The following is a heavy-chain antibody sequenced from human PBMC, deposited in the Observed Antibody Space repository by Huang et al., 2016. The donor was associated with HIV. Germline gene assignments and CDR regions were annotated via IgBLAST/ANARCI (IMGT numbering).Heavy chain of an antibody. CDR1: GFTLTTFS. D-gene: IGHD4-17*01. CDR2: SKGPGTNI. V-gene: IGHV3-21*01. Sequence: EVQLVESGGGLVKPGGSLRLSCAASGFTLTTFSMNWVRQAPGRGLQLVASSKGPGTNIYYADSVEGRFTISRDNTRNSLYLQLNSLRAEDTAVYYCVRIGYGENSYGSGYFDPWGQGTLVAVSS. J-gene: IGHJ5*02. CDR3: VRIGYGENSYGSGYFDP.